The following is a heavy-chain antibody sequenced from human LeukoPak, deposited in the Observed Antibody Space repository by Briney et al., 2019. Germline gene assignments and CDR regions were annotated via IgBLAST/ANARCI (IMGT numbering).Heavy chain of an antibody. CDR3: ARPNKYSSGWYFEYFQH. V-gene: IGHV1-69*13. CDR2: IIPIFGTA. D-gene: IGHD6-19*01. Sequence: SVKVSCKASGGTFSSYAIGWVRQAPGQGLEWMGGIIPIFGTANYAQKFQGRVTITADESTSTAYMELSSLRSEDTAVYYCARPNKYSSGWYFEYFQHWGQGTLVTVSS. CDR1: GGTFSSYA. J-gene: IGHJ1*01.